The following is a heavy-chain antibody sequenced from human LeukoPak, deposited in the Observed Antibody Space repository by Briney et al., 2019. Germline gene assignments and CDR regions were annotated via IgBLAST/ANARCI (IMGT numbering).Heavy chain of an antibody. J-gene: IGHJ6*03. CDR3: ARQMYYYDSSGYSNPYYYYYMDV. CDR2: IYYSGST. Sequence: PSETLSLTCTVSGGSISSYYWSWIRQPPGKGLEWIGYIYYSGSTNYNPSLKSRVTISVDTSKNQFSLKLSSVTAADTAVYYCARQMYYYDSSGYSNPYYYYYMDVWGKGTTVTVSS. CDR1: GGSISSYY. D-gene: IGHD3-22*01. V-gene: IGHV4-59*01.